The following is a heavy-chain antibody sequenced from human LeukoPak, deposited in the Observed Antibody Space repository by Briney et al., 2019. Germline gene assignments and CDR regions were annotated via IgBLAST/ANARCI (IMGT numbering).Heavy chain of an antibody. V-gene: IGHV4-59*08. CDR1: GGSISSYY. J-gene: IGHJ6*02. CDR3: ASKYGMDV. Sequence: SETLSLTCTVSGGSISSYYWSWIRQPPGKGLEWIGYIYYSGSTNHNPSLKSRVTISVDTSKNQFSLKLSSVTAADTAVYYCASKYGMDVWGQGTTVTVSS. CDR2: IYYSGST.